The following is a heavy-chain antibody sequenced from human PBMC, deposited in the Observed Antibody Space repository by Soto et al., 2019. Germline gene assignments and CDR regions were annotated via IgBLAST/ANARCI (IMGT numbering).Heavy chain of an antibody. CDR3: AKDLGDPWGDYAPGY. Sequence: QVQLVESGGGVVQPGRSLRLSCAASGFTFSSYGMHWVRQAPGKGLEWVAVISYDGSNKYYADSVKGRFTISRHNSTNTLYLQMNSLRAEDTAVYYCAKDLGDPWGDYAPGYWGQGTLVTVSS. CDR2: ISYDGSNK. CDR1: GFTFSSYG. V-gene: IGHV3-30*18. J-gene: IGHJ4*02. D-gene: IGHD4-17*01.